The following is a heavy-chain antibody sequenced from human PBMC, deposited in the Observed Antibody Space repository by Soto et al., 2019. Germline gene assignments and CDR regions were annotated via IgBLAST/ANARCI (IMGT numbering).Heavy chain of an antibody. D-gene: IGHD6-6*01. Sequence: PSETLSLTCTVSGGSISSGDYYWSWIRQPPGKGLEWIGYIYYSGSTYYNPSLKSRVTISVDTSKNQFSLKLSSVTAADTAVYYCARLSIAARRAFDYWGQGTLVTVSS. J-gene: IGHJ4*02. CDR3: ARLSIAARRAFDY. CDR2: IYYSGST. CDR1: GGSISSGDYY. V-gene: IGHV4-30-4*01.